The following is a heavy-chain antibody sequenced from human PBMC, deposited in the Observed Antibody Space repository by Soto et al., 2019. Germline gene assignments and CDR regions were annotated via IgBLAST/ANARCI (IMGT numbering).Heavy chain of an antibody. Sequence: QVQLVQSGAEVKKPGSSVKVSCKASGGTFSSYAISWVRQAPGQGLEWMGGIIPIFGTANYAQKFQGRVTITADESTSTAYMELSSLRSEETAVDYCARAPFYGDFRYYGMDVWGQGTTVTVSS. D-gene: IGHD4-17*01. CDR3: ARAPFYGDFRYYGMDV. CDR2: IIPIFGTA. V-gene: IGHV1-69*12. CDR1: GGTFSSYA. J-gene: IGHJ6*02.